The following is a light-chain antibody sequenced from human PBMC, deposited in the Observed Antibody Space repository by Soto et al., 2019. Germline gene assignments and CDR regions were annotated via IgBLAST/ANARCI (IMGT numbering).Light chain of an antibody. CDR1: QTITGY. CDR3: QQSHGIPYT. V-gene: IGKV1-39*01. CDR2: AAS. Sequence: DIQMTQSPSSLSASVGDRVTITCRASQTITGYLNWYQQRPGKAPKLLIYAASSLQSGVPSRFSGCGSGTDFTLTINSLQPEDFATYYCQQSHGIPYTFGQGTKLEIK. J-gene: IGKJ2*01.